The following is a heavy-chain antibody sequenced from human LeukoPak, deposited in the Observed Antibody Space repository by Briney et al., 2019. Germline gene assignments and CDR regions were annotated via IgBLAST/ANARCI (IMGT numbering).Heavy chain of an antibody. J-gene: IGHJ5*02. CDR3: ARDRGITTARGVPSWFDP. CDR2: MYITGSP. Sequence: SQTLSLTCTASGGSINSDTYYWTWIRQPAGKGLEWIGRMYITGSPNYNPSLKSRVTISIDTSKNQFSLKLNSVTAADTAVYYCARDRGITTARGVPSWFDPWGQGTLVTVSS. V-gene: IGHV4-61*02. D-gene: IGHD3-10*01. CDR1: GGSINSDTYY.